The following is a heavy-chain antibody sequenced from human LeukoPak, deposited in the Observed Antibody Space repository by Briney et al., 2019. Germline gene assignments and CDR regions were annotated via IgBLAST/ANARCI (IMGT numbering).Heavy chain of an antibody. CDR1: GGAISSYY. D-gene: IGHD4-17*01. CDR2: IYYSGST. V-gene: IGHV4-59*01. J-gene: IGHJ4*02. Sequence: SETLSLTCSASGGAISSYYWSWIRQPPGKGLEWVGYIYYSGSTNYNPSLKSRVTISVDTSKNQFSLKLSSVTAADTAVYYCARAPTVTTYYFDYWGQGTLVTVSS. CDR3: ARAPTVTTYYFDY.